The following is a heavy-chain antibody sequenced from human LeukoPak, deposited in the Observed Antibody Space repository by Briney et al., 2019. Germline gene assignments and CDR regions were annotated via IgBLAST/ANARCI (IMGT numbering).Heavy chain of an antibody. Sequence: SETLSLTCAVYGGSFSGYFWSWIRQPPGKGLEWIGYIYDSGSTNYNPSLKSRVTISVDTSKNRFSLKLSSVTAADTAVYYCAREAYCGGDCYSGFDYWGQGTLVTVSS. D-gene: IGHD2-21*02. V-gene: IGHV4-59*01. CDR3: AREAYCGGDCYSGFDY. CDR2: IYDSGST. J-gene: IGHJ4*02. CDR1: GGSFSGYF.